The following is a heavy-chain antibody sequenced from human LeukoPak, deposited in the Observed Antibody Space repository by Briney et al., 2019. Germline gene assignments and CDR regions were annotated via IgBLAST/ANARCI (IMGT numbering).Heavy chain of an antibody. CDR3: AKDLGLFGGVVTPRYFDL. V-gene: IGHV3-23*01. D-gene: IGHD4-23*01. J-gene: IGHJ2*01. Sequence: PGGSLRLSCAASGFAFSSCAMSWVRQAPGKGLEWVSAISGSGGSTYYADSVKGRFTISRDNSKNTLYLQMNSLRAEDTAVYYCAKDLGLFGGVVTPRYFDLWGRGTLVTVSS. CDR2: ISGSGGST. CDR1: GFAFSSCA.